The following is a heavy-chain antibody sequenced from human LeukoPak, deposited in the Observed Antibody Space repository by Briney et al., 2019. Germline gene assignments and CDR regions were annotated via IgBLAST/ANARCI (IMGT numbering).Heavy chain of an antibody. CDR1: GFTFSSYS. Sequence: GGSLRLSCAASGFTFSSYSMNWVRQAPGKGLEWASSISSSSSHIYYADSVKGRFTISRDNAKNSLYLQMNSLRAEDTAVYYCAELGITMIGGVWGKGTTVTIS. CDR2: ISSSSSHI. CDR3: AELGITMIGGV. J-gene: IGHJ6*03. V-gene: IGHV3-21*01. D-gene: IGHD3-10*02.